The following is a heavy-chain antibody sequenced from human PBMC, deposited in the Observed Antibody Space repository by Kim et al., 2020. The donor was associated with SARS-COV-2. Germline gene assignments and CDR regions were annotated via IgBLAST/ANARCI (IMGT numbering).Heavy chain of an antibody. J-gene: IGHJ4*02. Sequence: STSLKTRLTISKDTSKNQVVLTMTNMDPVDTATYYCARIRVGASLYYFDYWGQGTLVTVSS. CDR3: ARIRVGASLYYFDY. D-gene: IGHD1-26*01. V-gene: IGHV2-70*01.